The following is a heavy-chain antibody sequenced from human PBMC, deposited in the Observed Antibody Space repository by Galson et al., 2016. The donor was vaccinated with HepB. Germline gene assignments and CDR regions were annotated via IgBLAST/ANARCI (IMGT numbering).Heavy chain of an antibody. V-gene: IGHV3-30*04. CDR1: RGSLTGYN. D-gene: IGHD2-8*02. J-gene: IGHJ5*02. CDR3: ARIGRGFTGGNGFDP. Sequence: SLRLSCAASRGSLTGYNVNWVRQGPGQGLHWLAHITHEGDPIYNTDYVRGRFTISRDDSKRTAALQMDSLGPDDTGVYYCARIGRGFTGGNGFDPWGQGTLVFVSS. CDR2: ITHEGDPI.